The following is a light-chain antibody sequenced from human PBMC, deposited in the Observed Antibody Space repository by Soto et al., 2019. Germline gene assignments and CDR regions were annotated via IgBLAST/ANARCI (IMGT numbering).Light chain of an antibody. CDR3: ISYTDRQSYL. Sequence: QSVLTQPASVSGSPGQSITISCSGTSSDIGSYNHVAWYQQFPGKSPKLMIYVVSDRPSGVSDRFSGSKSGITASLTISGLQTEDEADYYCISYTDRQSYLFGTGTKVTVL. V-gene: IGLV2-14*03. CDR2: VVS. J-gene: IGLJ1*01. CDR1: SSDIGSYNH.